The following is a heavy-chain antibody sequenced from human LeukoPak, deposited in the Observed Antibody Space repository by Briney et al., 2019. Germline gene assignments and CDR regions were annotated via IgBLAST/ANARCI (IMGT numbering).Heavy chain of an antibody. V-gene: IGHV4-39*07. J-gene: IGHJ5*02. CDR2: IYYSGST. Sequence: SETLSLTCTVSGGSISSSNYYWGWIRQPPGKGLEWIGSIYYSGSTCYNPSLKSRVTISVDTSKNQFSLKLSSVTAADTAVYYCARNYGSGSSRKLNWFDPWGQGTLVTVSS. CDR3: ARNYGSGSSRKLNWFDP. CDR1: GGSISSSNYY. D-gene: IGHD3-10*01.